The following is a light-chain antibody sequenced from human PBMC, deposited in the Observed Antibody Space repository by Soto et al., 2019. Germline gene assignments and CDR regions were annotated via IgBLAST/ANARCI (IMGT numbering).Light chain of an antibody. CDR2: VAS. J-gene: IGKJ1*01. CDR3: QQYADWPRT. CDR1: QSVSSN. Sequence: EIVLTQSPATLSVSPWEIATLSCRSIQSVSSNLSWYQQKPGQAPRLLIYVASTRATGIPARFSGSGSGTEFTLTISSLQSGDFAVYYCQQYADWPRTFGQGTKVDI. V-gene: IGKV3-15*01.